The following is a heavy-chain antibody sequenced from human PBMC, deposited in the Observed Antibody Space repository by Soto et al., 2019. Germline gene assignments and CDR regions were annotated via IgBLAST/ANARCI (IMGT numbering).Heavy chain of an antibody. CDR1: GYTFTIYD. V-gene: IGHV1-8*01. D-gene: IGHD6-19*01. J-gene: IGHJ6*02. CDR2: MNPNSGNT. CDR3: AKEVVAVAGTYDYYYGMDV. Sequence: GASVKVSCKASGYTFTIYDINWVLQSALQWLEWMGCMNPNSGNTGYAQKFQGRVTMTRNTSISTAYMELSSLRSEDTAVYYCAKEVVAVAGTYDYYYGMDVWGQGTTVTVS.